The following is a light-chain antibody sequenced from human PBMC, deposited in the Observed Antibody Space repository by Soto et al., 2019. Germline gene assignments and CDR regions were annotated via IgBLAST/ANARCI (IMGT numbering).Light chain of an antibody. CDR2: ETN. CDR3: ATWDRSLSVGV. CDR1: SSNFGSNS. V-gene: IGLV1-51*02. Sequence: QSVLKQPPSVSATPGQKVTISCSGSSSNFGSNSVSWYQQLPGTAPKLLVYETNRRPAGIPDRFSGSKSGTSATLGITGLQTGDEADYYCATWDRSLSVGVFGTGTKVTVL. J-gene: IGLJ1*01.